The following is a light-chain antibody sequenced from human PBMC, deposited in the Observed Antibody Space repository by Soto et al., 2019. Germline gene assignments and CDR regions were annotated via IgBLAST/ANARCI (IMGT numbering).Light chain of an antibody. CDR1: SSDVGGYNY. CDR2: EVS. Sequence: QAVVTQPPSASGSPGQSVTISCTGTSSDVGGYNYVSWYQQHPGKAPKLMIYEVSKRPSGVPDRFSGSKSGNTASLTVSGLQAEDEADYYFSSYAGSNNLVVFGGGTQLTVL. CDR3: SSYAGSNNLVV. V-gene: IGLV2-8*01. J-gene: IGLJ2*01.